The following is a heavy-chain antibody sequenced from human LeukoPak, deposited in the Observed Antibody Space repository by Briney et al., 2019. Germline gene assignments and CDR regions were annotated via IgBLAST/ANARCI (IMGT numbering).Heavy chain of an antibody. CDR3: ASSDYYGSGKSVGVISFDI. CDR2: ISAYNGNT. V-gene: IGHV1-18*01. CDR1: GYTFTSYG. Sequence: VASVKVSCKASGYTFTSYGISWVRQAPGQGLEWMGWISAYNGNTNYAQKLQGRVTMTTDTSTSTAYMELRSLRSDDTAVYYCASSDYYGSGKSVGVISFDIWGQGTMVTVFS. J-gene: IGHJ3*02. D-gene: IGHD3-10*01.